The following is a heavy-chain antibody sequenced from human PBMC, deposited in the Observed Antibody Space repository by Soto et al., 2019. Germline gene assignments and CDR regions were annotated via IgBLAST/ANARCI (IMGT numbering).Heavy chain of an antibody. Sequence: PGESLKISCKGSGYSFTRYWIGWVRQMPGKGLEWMGIIYPGDSDIRYSPSFEGQVTISADKSISTAYLQRSSLKASDTAMYYCARVILGSYYFDYWGQGTLVTVSS. CDR1: GYSFTRYW. J-gene: IGHJ4*02. D-gene: IGHD3-10*01. V-gene: IGHV5-51*01. CDR2: IYPGDSDI. CDR3: ARVILGSYYFDY.